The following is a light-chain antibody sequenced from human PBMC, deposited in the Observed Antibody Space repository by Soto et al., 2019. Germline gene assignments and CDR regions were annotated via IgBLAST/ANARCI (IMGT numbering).Light chain of an antibody. CDR3: SSYTTSTTVV. CDR1: SSDVGGYNF. V-gene: IGLV2-14*03. J-gene: IGLJ1*01. CDR2: EVS. Sequence: QLVLTQPASVFGSPGQSITFFCTGTSSDVGGYNFVSWYQQHPGKAPKLMIYEVSSRPSGVSNRFSGSKSGNTASLTISGLQPEDEADYYCSSYTTSTTVVFGTGTKLTVL.